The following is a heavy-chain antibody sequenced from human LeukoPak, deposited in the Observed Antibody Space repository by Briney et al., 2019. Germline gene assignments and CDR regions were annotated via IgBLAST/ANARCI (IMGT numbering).Heavy chain of an antibody. Sequence: ASVKVSCKASGYTLTGYYMHWVRQAPGQGLEWMGWINPNSGGTNYAQKFQGRVTMTRDTSISTAYMELSRLRSDDTAVYYCAREATRRAAAANYWGQGTLVTVSS. J-gene: IGHJ4*02. CDR1: GYTLTGYY. V-gene: IGHV1-2*02. CDR3: AREATRRAAAANY. CDR2: INPNSGGT. D-gene: IGHD6-13*01.